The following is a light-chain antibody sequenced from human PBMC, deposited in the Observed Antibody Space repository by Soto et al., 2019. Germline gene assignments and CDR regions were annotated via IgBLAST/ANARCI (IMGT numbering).Light chain of an antibody. CDR3: HHYGSSPPWT. CDR1: QSVSSSY. V-gene: IGKV3-20*01. Sequence: EIVLTQSPATLSLSPGERATLSCRASQSVSSSYLAWYQQKPAQAPRLLIYAASSRATGIPDRFSGSGSGTDFTLTISRLEPEDFAVYYCHHYGSSPPWTFGQGTKVDIK. J-gene: IGKJ1*01. CDR2: AAS.